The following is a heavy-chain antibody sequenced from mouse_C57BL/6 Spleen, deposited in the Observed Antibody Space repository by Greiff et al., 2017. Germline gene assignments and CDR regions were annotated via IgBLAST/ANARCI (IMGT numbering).Heavy chain of an antibody. CDR3: ARPGSSYAMDY. CDR1: GFSLTSYG. V-gene: IGHV2-5*01. D-gene: IGHD1-1*01. J-gene: IGHJ4*01. CDR2: IWRGGST. Sequence: QVQLKESGPGLVQPSQSLSITCSVSGFSLTSYGVHWVRQSPGKGLEWLGVIWRGGSTDYNAAFMCRLSITKDKSKSQVFFKMNSLQADDTAIYYCARPGSSYAMDYWGQGTSVTVSS.